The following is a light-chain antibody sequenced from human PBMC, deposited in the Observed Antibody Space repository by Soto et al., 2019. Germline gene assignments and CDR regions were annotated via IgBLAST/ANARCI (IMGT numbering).Light chain of an antibody. CDR1: QSVSDN. V-gene: IGKV3-15*01. CDR3: QQGSNWPPT. CDR2: GAS. J-gene: IGKJ1*01. Sequence: EVLITQSPDTLYVSPGERVTLSCRASQSVSDNLAWYQQKPGQAPRLLIYGASTRATGIPARFSGSGSGTEFTLTVSSLQSEDFVVYYCQQGSNWPPTFGQGTKV.